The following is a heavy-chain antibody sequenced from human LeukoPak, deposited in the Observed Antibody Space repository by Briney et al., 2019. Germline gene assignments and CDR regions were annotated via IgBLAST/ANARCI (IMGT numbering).Heavy chain of an antibody. CDR1: GFTFSSYW. CDR2: IKQDGSEK. D-gene: IGHD5-18*01. J-gene: IGHJ6*02. Sequence: GSLRLSCAASGFTFSSYWMSWVRQAPGKGLEWVANIKQDGSEKYYVDSVKGRFTISRDNAKNSLYLQMNSLRAEDTAVYYCARDLGYSYGYYYYYYGMDVWGQGTTVTVSS. V-gene: IGHV3-7*01. CDR3: ARDLGYSYGYYYYYYGMDV.